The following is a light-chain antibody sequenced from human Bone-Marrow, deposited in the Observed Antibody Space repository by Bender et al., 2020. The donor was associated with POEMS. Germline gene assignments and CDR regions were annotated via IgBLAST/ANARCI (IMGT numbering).Light chain of an antibody. CDR2: DVN. Sequence: QSALTQPASVSGSPGQSITISCTGTRSDVGGYNFVSWYQQHPGKAPKLMIYDVNNRPSGVSNRFSASKSGNTASLTISGLQAEDEADYYCSSYKRGVSSTLVFGGGTKLTVL. CDR1: RSDVGGYNF. CDR3: SSYKRGVSSTLV. J-gene: IGLJ2*01. V-gene: IGLV2-14*01.